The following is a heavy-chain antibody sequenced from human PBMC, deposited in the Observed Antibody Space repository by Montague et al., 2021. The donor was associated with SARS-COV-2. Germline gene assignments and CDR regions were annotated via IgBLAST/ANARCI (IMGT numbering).Heavy chain of an antibody. CDR1: GFTFSSYS. CDR3: ARDPRYFDWLFRSDYYYGMDV. Sequence: SLRLSCAASGFTFSSYSMNWVRPAPGKGLEWVSYLSSSSSTIYYXXSLKGRFTISRDNAKNSLYLQMNSLRDEDTAVYYCARDPRYFDWLFRSDYYYGMDVWGQGTTVTVSS. CDR2: LSSSSSTI. D-gene: IGHD3-9*01. V-gene: IGHV3-48*02. J-gene: IGHJ6*02.